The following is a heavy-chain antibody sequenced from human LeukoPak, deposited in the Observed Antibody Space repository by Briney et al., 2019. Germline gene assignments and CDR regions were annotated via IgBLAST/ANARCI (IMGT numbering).Heavy chain of an antibody. V-gene: IGHV4-30-4*01. Sequence: SETLSLTCTVSGGSISSGDYYWSWIRQPPGKGLEWIGYIYYSGSTYYNPSLKSRVTISVDTSKNQFSLKLSSVTAADTAVYYCARGGSYIGTPYYWGQGTLVTVSS. CDR3: ARGGSYIGTPYY. CDR2: IYYSGST. D-gene: IGHD1-26*01. CDR1: GGSISSGDYY. J-gene: IGHJ4*02.